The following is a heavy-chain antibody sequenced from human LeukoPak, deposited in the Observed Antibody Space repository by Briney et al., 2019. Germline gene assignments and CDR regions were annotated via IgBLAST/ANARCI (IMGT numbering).Heavy chain of an antibody. CDR1: GFTFSSYG. CDR2: IWYDGSNK. V-gene: IGHV3-33*01. CDR3: ARDAFTMVRGVIITGYYFDY. Sequence: GRSLRLSCAASGFTFSSYGMHWVRQAPGKGLEWVAVIWYDGSNKYYADSVKGRFTISRDNSKNTLYLQTNSLRAEDTAVYYCARDAFTMVRGVIITGYYFDYWGQGTLVTVSS. J-gene: IGHJ4*02. D-gene: IGHD3-10*01.